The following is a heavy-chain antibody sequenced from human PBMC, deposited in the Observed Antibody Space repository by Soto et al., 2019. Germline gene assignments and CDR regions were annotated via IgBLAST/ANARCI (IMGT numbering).Heavy chain of an antibody. D-gene: IGHD3-16*01. V-gene: IGHV3-33*01. CDR3: AREHLITARTVARYFDY. Sequence: QVQLVESGGGVVQPGRSLRLSCAASGFTFSSYGMHWVRQAPGKGLEWVAVIWYDGSNKYYADSVKGRFTNSRDNSKNTLYLNMNSLRPEETAVYYCAREHLITARTVARYFDYWGQGTLVTVSS. CDR1: GFTFSSYG. CDR2: IWYDGSNK. J-gene: IGHJ4*02.